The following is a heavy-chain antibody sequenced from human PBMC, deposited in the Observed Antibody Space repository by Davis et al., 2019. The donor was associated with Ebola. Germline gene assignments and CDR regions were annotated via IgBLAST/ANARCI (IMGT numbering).Heavy chain of an antibody. J-gene: IGHJ6*04. Sequence: GGSLRLSCAASGFTFISYGMHWVRHAPGKGLEWVSAISGSGGSTYYAYSVKGRFTISRDNSKNTLYLQMNSLRAEETAVYYCARGLAGNYYYYGMDVWGKGTTVTVSS. CDR3: ARGLAGNYYYYGMDV. CDR2: ISGSGGST. D-gene: IGHD6-19*01. V-gene: IGHV3-23*01. CDR1: GFTFISYG.